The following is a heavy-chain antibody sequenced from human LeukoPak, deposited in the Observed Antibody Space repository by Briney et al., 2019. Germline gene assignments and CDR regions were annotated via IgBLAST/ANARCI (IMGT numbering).Heavy chain of an antibody. V-gene: IGHV3-30*04. CDR2: ISYDGSNK. CDR3: ARGRGYDILTGCGY. D-gene: IGHD3-9*01. J-gene: IGHJ4*02. Sequence: GGSLRLSCAASGFTFSSYAMHWVRQAPGKGLEWEAVISYDGSNKYYADSVKGRFTISRDNSKNTLYLQMNSLRAEDTAVYYCARGRGYDILTGCGYWGQGTLVTVSS. CDR1: GFTFSSYA.